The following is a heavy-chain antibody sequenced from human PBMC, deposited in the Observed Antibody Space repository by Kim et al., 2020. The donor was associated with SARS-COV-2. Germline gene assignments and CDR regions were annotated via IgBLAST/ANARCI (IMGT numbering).Heavy chain of an antibody. V-gene: IGHV3-30*04. CDR2: ISYDGSNK. CDR3: AKAGKRACDLGY. J-gene: IGHJ4*02. Sequence: GGSLRLSCAASGFTFSSYAMRWVRQAPGKGLEWVAVISYDGSNKYYADSVKGRFTISRDNSKNTLYLQMNSLRAEDTAVYYCAKAGKRACDLGYLGKGT. CDR1: GFTFSSYA.